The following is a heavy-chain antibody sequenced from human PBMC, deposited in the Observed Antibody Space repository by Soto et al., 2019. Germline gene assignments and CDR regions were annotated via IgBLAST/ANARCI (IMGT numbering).Heavy chain of an antibody. CDR3: AKDVDYYDSSGPRNY. D-gene: IGHD3-22*01. J-gene: IGHJ4*02. CDR1: GFTFSSYA. V-gene: IGHV3-23*01. CDR2: ISGSGGST. Sequence: SGGSLRLSCAASGFTFSSYAMSWVRQAPGKGLEWVSAISGSGGSTYYADSVKGRFTISRDNSKNTLYLQMNSLRAEDTAVYYCAKDVDYYDSSGPRNYWGQGTLVTVSS.